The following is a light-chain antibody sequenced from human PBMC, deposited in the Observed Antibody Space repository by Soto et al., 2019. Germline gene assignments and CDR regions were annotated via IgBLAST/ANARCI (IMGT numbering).Light chain of an antibody. CDR1: QDISNY. CDR2: AAS. Sequence: DIQMTQSPSSLSASVGDRVTITCRASQDISNYVAWYQQKPGKSPKLLIYAASTLQSGVPSRFSGSGSGTGFLLTISSLQSDDVATYYCQQYHSAPVWFGQGTKVEIK. CDR3: QQYHSAPVW. V-gene: IGKV1-27*01. J-gene: IGKJ1*01.